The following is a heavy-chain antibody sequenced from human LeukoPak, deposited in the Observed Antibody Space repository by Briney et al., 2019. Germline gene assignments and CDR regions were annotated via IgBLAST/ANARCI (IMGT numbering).Heavy chain of an antibody. CDR2: INSDGSST. Sequence: GGSLRLSCAASGFTFSSYWVYWVRQAPGKGLVWVSRINSDGSSTSYADSVKGRFTISRDNAKNTLYLQMNSLRAEDTAVYYCARDLGGYSSGWTIDYWGQGTLVTVSS. CDR3: ARDLGGYSSGWTIDY. CDR1: GFTFSSYW. V-gene: IGHV3-74*01. J-gene: IGHJ4*02. D-gene: IGHD6-19*01.